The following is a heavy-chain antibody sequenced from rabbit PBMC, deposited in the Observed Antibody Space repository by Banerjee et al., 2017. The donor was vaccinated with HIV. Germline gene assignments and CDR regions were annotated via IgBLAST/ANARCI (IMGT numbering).Heavy chain of an antibody. CDR3: SRGGSYCPNL. Sequence: QSLEESGGDLVKPGASLTLTCTASGFTLSSYWMCWVRQAPGKGLEWIACIVASSANKYYASWAKGRFTISKISSTTVTLQMTSLTAADTATYFCSRGGSYCPNLWGQGTLVTVS. J-gene: IGHJ4*01. CDR2: IVASSANK. V-gene: IGHV1S40*01. D-gene: IGHD5-1*01. CDR1: GFTLSSYW.